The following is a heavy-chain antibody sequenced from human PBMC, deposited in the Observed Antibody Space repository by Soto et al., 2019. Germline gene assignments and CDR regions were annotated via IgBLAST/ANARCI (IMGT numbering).Heavy chain of an antibody. CDR3: ARYSSGWPYYFDY. V-gene: IGHV3-53*01. J-gene: IGHJ4*02. CDR1: GFTVSSNY. D-gene: IGHD6-19*01. CDR2: IYSGGST. Sequence: GGSLRLSCAASGFTVSSNYMSWVRQAPGKGLEWVSVIYSGGSTYYADSVKGRFTISRDNSKNTLYLQMNSLRAEDTAVYYCARYSSGWPYYFDYWGQGTLVTVSS.